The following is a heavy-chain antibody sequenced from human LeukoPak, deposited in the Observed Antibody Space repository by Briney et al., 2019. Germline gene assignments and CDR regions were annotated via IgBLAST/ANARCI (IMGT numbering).Heavy chain of an antibody. CDR2: TYYRSKWYN. Sequence: SQTLSLTCAISGDSVSSNSAAWNWIRQSPSRGLEWLGRTYYRSKWYNDYAVSVKSRITINPDTSKNQFSLQLNSVTPEDTAVYYCARGSTIAAAGTKSYLLDCWGQGTLVTVSP. V-gene: IGHV6-1*01. CDR3: ARGSTIAAAGTKSYLLDC. CDR1: GDSVSSNSAA. J-gene: IGHJ4*02. D-gene: IGHD6-13*01.